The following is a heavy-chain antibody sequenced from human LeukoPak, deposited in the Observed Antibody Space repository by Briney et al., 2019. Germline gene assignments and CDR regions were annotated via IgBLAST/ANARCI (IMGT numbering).Heavy chain of an antibody. CDR2: IYYSGST. CDR3: ARDAGYDILTGSRSYFDY. CDR1: GGSISSYY. D-gene: IGHD3-9*01. V-gene: IGHV4-59*01. Sequence: SETLSLTCTVSGGSISSYYWSWIRQPPGKGLEWIGYIYYSGSTNYNPSLKSRVTISVDTSKNQFSLKLSSVTAADTAVYYCARDAGYDILTGSRSYFDYWGQGTLVTVSS. J-gene: IGHJ4*02.